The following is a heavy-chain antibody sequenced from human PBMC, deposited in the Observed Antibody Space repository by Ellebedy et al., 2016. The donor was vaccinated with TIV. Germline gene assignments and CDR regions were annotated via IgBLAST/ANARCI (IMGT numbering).Heavy chain of an antibody. Sequence: GESLKISCAASGFTFKNYWMTWVRQAPGKGLEWVASIEDAGTETYSVDSAEGRFIISRDNAKNSLYLRINNPRDEDTAVYYCARRGSRYRHFDLWGRGTQVTVSS. CDR1: GFTFKNYW. V-gene: IGHV3-7*03. CDR2: IEDAGTET. D-gene: IGHD1-1*01. J-gene: IGHJ2*01. CDR3: ARRGSRYRHFDL.